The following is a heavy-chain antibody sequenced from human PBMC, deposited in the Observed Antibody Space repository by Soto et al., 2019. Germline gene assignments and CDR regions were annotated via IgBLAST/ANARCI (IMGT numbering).Heavy chain of an antibody. Sequence: GGSLRLSCAASRFTFSDYAMSWVRQAPGKGLEWVSVIGGDGGSPYYADSVKGRFTVSRDNSKNTLYLQMDSLRAEDTAVYYCAKDSISRNGIYDPHAIWAQGTMVTVSS. CDR2: IGGDGGSP. CDR3: AKDSISRNGIYDPHAI. J-gene: IGHJ3*02. CDR1: RFTFSDYA. V-gene: IGHV3-23*01. D-gene: IGHD3-3*02.